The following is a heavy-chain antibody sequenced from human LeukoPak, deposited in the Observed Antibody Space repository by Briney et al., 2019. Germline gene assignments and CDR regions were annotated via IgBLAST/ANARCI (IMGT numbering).Heavy chain of an antibody. Sequence: SETLSLTCAVYGGSFSGYYWSWIRQPPGKGLEWIGEINHSGSTNHNPSLKSRVTMSVDTSKNQFSLKLSSVTAADTAVYYCARGGDTPFDYWGQGTLVTVSS. CDR1: GGSFSGYY. V-gene: IGHV4-34*01. CDR3: ARGGDTPFDY. D-gene: IGHD2-2*02. CDR2: INHSGST. J-gene: IGHJ4*02.